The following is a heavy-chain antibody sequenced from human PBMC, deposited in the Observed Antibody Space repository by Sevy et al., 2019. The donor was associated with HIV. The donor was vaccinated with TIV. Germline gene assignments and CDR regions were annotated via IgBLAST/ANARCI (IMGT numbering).Heavy chain of an antibody. V-gene: IGHV3-7*01. CDR1: GFSFTWYW. CDR3: ARDSGYSVNDYPGND. D-gene: IGHD5-12*01. J-gene: IGHJ4*02. CDR2: IKQDGSEK. Sequence: GESLKISCAASGFSFTWYWMSWVRQTPEKGLEWVANIKQDGSEKNYVDSVKGRFTISRDNAKNSLYLQMTSLRAEDTAVYYCARDSGYSVNDYPGNDWGQGTLVTVSS.